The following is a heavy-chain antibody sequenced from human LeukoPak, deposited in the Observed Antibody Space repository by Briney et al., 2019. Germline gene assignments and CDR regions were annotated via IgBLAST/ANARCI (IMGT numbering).Heavy chain of an antibody. Sequence: SETLSLTCTVSGGPIISYYWSWIRQSAGKGLEWIERIYGSGITDYNPSLKSRITMSLDMSKKQFSLKLTSVTAADTAVYYCARLKYYDSTGYSPSYYMDVWGKGTTVTVFS. CDR1: GGPIISYY. V-gene: IGHV4-4*07. CDR3: ARLKYYDSTGYSPSYYMDV. CDR2: IYGSGIT. D-gene: IGHD3-22*01. J-gene: IGHJ6*03.